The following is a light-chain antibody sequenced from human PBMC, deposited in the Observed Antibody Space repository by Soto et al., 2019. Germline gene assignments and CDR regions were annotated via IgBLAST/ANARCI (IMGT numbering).Light chain of an antibody. Sequence: DIPMTPSPSPPSASVGDRVSITFRASQSISRYLAWYQQKPGKAPKLLIYKASSLEGGVPSRFSGSGSGTEFILTISSLQPDDFATYYCQQYDSYSTFGQGTKVDIK. CDR3: QQYDSYST. V-gene: IGKV1-5*03. CDR1: QSISRY. J-gene: IGKJ1*01. CDR2: KAS.